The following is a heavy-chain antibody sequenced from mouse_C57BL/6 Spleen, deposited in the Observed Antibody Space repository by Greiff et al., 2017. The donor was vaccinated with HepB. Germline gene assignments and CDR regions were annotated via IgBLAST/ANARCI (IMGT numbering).Heavy chain of an antibody. V-gene: IGHV5-17*01. D-gene: IGHD2-4*01. CDR3: ASLYYDYEVFDY. CDR1: GFTFSDYG. J-gene: IGHJ2*01. Sequence: EVMLVESGGGLVKPGGSLKLSCAASGFTFSDYGMHWVRQAPEKGLEWVAYISSGSSTIYYADTVKGRFTISRDNAKNTLFLQMTSLRSEDTAMYYCASLYYDYEVFDYWGQGTTLTVSS. CDR2: ISSGSSTI.